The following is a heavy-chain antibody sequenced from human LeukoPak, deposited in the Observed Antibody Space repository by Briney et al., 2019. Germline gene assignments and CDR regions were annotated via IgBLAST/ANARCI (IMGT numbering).Heavy chain of an antibody. V-gene: IGHV3-23*01. D-gene: IGHD1-26*01. Sequence: GGSLRLSCAASGFTFSSYSMNWVRQAPGKGLEWVSAISGSGGNTYYADSVKGRFTISRDNSKKTLYLQMNSLRAEDTAVYYCAKRGGSSGTYPTFHGMDVWGQGTTVTVSS. CDR3: AKRGGSSGTYPTFHGMDV. CDR2: ISGSGGNT. CDR1: GFTFSSYS. J-gene: IGHJ6*02.